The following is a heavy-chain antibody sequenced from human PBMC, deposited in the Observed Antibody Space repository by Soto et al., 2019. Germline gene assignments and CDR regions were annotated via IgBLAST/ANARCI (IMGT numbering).Heavy chain of an antibody. D-gene: IGHD6-6*01. CDR1: GGSIISASYS. CDR2: IYSSGST. V-gene: IGHV4-31*11. J-gene: IGHJ5*02. CDR3: AREDAARIERWFDA. Sequence: QVQLQESGPRLVKPSQTLSLSCAVSGGSIISASYSWNWIRQSPGRGLEWIGHIYSSGSTYYNPSLKSRVSISVDTSNNQFSLKLTPVTAADTAVYFCAREDAARIERWFDAWGQGILVTVSS.